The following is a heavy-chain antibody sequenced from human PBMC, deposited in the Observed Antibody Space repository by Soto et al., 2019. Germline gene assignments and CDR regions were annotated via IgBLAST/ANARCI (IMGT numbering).Heavy chain of an antibody. D-gene: IGHD2-15*01. CDR3: ARSLPTRYCSGGSCYSTYHNWFDP. J-gene: IGHJ5*02. CDR2: IYYSGST. Sequence: SETLSLTCTVSGGSISSSGYYWGWIRQPPGKGLEWIGSIYYSGSTYYNPPLKSRVTISVDTSKNQFSLKLSSVTAADTAVYYCARSLPTRYCSGGSCYSTYHNWFDPWGQGTLVTVSS. V-gene: IGHV4-39*01. CDR1: GGSISSSGYY.